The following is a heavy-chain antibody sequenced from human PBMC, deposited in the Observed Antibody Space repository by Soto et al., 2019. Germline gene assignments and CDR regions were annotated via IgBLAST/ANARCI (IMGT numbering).Heavy chain of an antibody. CDR1: GFTFSSYA. V-gene: IGHV3-23*01. CDR3: AHLIYDFWSGYWDY. Sequence: EVQLLESGGGLVQPGGSLRLSCAASGFTFSSYAMSWVRQAPGKGLEWVSAISGSGGSTYYADSVKGRFTISRDNSKNTLYLQMNSLRDEDTAVYYCAHLIYDFWSGYWDYWGQGTLVTVSS. D-gene: IGHD3-3*01. CDR2: ISGSGGST. J-gene: IGHJ4*02.